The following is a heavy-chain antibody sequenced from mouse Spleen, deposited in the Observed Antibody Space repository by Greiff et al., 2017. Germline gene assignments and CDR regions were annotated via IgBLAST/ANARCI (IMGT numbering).Heavy chain of an antibody. CDR3: ANPRPSTPAWFAY. D-gene: IGHD5-1*01. Sequence: EVKLMESGPELMKPGASVKISCMASGYSFTSYYMHWVKQSHGKSLEWIGYIDPFNGGTSYNQKFKGKATLTVDKSSSTAYMHLSSLTSEDSAVYDSANPRPSTPAWFAYGGKGTLVTVSA. J-gene: IGHJ3*01. CDR1: GYSFTSYY. V-gene: IGHV1S135*01. CDR2: IDPFNGGT.